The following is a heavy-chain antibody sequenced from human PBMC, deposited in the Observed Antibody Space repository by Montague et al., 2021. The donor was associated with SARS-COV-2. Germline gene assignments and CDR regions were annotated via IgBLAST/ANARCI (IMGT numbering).Heavy chain of an antibody. Sequence: SETLSLTCAVYGGSFSGYYWSWIRQPPGKGLEWIGEINHSGSTNYNPSLKSRVTTSVDTSKNQFSLKLSSVTAADTAVYYRARGSTVTHYWGQGTLVTVSS. CDR1: GGSFSGYY. D-gene: IGHD4-17*01. J-gene: IGHJ4*02. CDR3: ARGSTVTHY. CDR2: INHSGST. V-gene: IGHV4-34*01.